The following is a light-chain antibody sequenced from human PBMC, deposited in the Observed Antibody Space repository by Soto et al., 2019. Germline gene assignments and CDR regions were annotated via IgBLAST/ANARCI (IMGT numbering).Light chain of an antibody. V-gene: IGKV3-20*01. Sequence: DIVLTQFPDTLSLSPGEAATLSCRASHSVSSKYFAWYQQRPGQAPNLLIFGASTMAAGIPERFSGRGSATNFTHTNSRLEHEDSAVYFCQQYGNSPYTFGQGTNMEIK. CDR3: QQYGNSPYT. J-gene: IGKJ2*01. CDR1: HSVSSKY. CDR2: GAS.